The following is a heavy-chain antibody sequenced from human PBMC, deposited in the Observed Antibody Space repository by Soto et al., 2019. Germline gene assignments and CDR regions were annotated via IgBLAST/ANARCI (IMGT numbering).Heavy chain of an antibody. CDR3: ARDWPYSSSWIYFDY. CDR1: GYTFTSYG. V-gene: IGHV1-18*04. D-gene: IGHD6-13*01. CDR2: ISAYNGNT. Sequence: ASVKVSCKASGYTFTSYGISWVRQAPGQGLEWMGWISAYNGNTNYAQKLQGRVTMTKDTSTSTAYMGLRSLRSDDTAVYYCARDWPYSSSWIYFDYWGQGTLVTVSS. J-gene: IGHJ4*02.